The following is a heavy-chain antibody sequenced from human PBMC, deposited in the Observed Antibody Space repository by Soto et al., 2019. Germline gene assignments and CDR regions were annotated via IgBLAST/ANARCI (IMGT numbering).Heavy chain of an antibody. CDR3: ARSEHVVVVAATPYYYYYGMEV. J-gene: IGHJ6*02. CDR2: IYPGDSDT. D-gene: IGHD2-15*01. Sequence: VASLKISCKGSGYSFTSYWIGWVRQMPGKGLEWMGIIYPGDSDTRYSPSFQGQVTISADKSISTAYLQWSSLKASDTAMYYCARSEHVVVVAATPYYYYYGMEVWGQGTTV. CDR1: GYSFTSYW. V-gene: IGHV5-51*01.